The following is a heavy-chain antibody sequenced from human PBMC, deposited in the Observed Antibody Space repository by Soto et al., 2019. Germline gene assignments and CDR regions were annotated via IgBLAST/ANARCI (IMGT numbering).Heavy chain of an antibody. CDR2: IYYSGST. J-gene: IGHJ4*02. CDR3: ARGRTIFGVVIPSYFDY. V-gene: IGHV4-39*01. D-gene: IGHD3-3*01. Sequence: SETLSLTCTVSGGSISSSSYYWGWIRQPPGKGLEWIGSIYYSGSTYYNPSLKSRVTISVDTSKNQFSLKLSSVTAADTAVYYCARGRTIFGVVIPSYFDYWGQGTLVTVSS. CDR1: GGSISSSSYY.